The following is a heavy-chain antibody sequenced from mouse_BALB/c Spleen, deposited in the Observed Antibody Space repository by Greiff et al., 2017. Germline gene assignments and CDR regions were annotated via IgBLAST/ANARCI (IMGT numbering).Heavy chain of an antibody. J-gene: IGHJ3*01. CDR3: ARSYYRYPFAY. CDR2: IWGDGST. V-gene: IGHV2-6-7*01. Sequence: QVQLKESGPGLVAPSQSLSITCTVSGFSLTGYGVNWVRQPPGKGLEWLGMIWGDGSTDYNSALKSRLSIRKDNSKSQVFLKMNSLQTDDTARYYCARSYYRYPFAYWGQGTLVTVSA. D-gene: IGHD2-14*01. CDR1: GFSLTGYG.